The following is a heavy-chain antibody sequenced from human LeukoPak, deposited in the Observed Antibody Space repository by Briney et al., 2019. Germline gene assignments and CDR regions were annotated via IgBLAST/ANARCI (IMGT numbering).Heavy chain of an antibody. Sequence: ASLKVSCKASGYTFTGYYMHWVRQAPGQGLEWVGWISPTSGGTKYAQKFQGRVTMTRDTSISTAYMELSRLRSDDAAVYYCAREAYASGSFRTDYYYMDVWGKGTTVTISS. J-gene: IGHJ6*03. D-gene: IGHD3-10*01. CDR3: AREAYASGSFRTDYYYMDV. CDR1: GYTFTGYY. V-gene: IGHV1-2*02. CDR2: ISPTSGGT.